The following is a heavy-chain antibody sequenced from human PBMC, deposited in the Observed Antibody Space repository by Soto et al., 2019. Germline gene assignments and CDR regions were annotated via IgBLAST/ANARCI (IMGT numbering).Heavy chain of an antibody. Sequence: ASVKVSCKASGGTFSSYAINWVRQAPGQGLEWMGGIIPIFGTANYAQKFQGRVTITADESTSTAYMELSSLRSEDTAVYYCARIGPYSGSYPDAFDIWGQGTMVTVSS. V-gene: IGHV1-69*13. D-gene: IGHD1-26*01. CDR1: GGTFSSYA. CDR2: IIPIFGTA. J-gene: IGHJ3*02. CDR3: ARIGPYSGSYPDAFDI.